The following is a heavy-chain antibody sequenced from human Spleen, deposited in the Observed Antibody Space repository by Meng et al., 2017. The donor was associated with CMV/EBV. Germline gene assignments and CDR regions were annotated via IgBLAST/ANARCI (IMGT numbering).Heavy chain of an antibody. D-gene: IGHD3-3*01. V-gene: IGHV1-8*03. CDR3: ARDFWSGNSLYGMDV. CDR1: RYTFSTYD. Sequence: ASVKVSCRASRYTFSTYDINWVRQAAGQGLEWMGWKNPNSGNTGYAQKFQGRVTITRNTSISTAYMELSSLRSEDTAVYYCARDFWSGNSLYGMDVWGQGTTVTVSS. CDR2: KNPNSGNT. J-gene: IGHJ6*02.